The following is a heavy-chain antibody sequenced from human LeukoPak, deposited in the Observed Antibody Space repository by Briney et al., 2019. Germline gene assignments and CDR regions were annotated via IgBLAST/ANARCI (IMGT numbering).Heavy chain of an antibody. CDR1: GYTFTSYD. CDR3: ARGYHAISSGHWDYYYYYMDV. Sequence: SVKVSCKASGYTFTSYDINWVRQATGQGLEWMGGIIPIFGTANYAQKFQGRVTITADESTSTAYMELSSLRSEDTAVYYCARGYHAISSGHWDYYYYYMDVWSKGTTVTVSS. D-gene: IGHD3-22*01. CDR2: IIPIFGTA. J-gene: IGHJ6*03. V-gene: IGHV1-69*13.